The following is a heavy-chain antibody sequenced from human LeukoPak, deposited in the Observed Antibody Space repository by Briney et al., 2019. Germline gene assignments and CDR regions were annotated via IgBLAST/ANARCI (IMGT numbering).Heavy chain of an antibody. V-gene: IGHV3-11*01. CDR2: ISSSGSTI. D-gene: IGHD1-20*01. Sequence: PGGSLRLSCAASGFTFSDYYMSWIRQAPGKGLEWVSYISSSGSTIYYADSVKGRFTISRDNAKNSLYLLMNSLRAEDTAVYYCARVWSVNWNDVDDYWGQGTLVTVSS. CDR1: GFTFSDYY. CDR3: ARVWSVNWNDVDDY. J-gene: IGHJ4*02.